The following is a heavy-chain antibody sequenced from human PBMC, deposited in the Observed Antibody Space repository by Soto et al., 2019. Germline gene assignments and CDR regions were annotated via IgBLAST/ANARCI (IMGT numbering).Heavy chain of an antibody. V-gene: IGHV3-7*03. CDR3: ARISKLGYCSGGSCPTLYYFDY. CDR1: GFTFSSYW. D-gene: IGHD2-15*01. CDR2: IKQDGSEK. Sequence: GGSLRLSCAASGFTFSSYWMSWVRQAPGKGLEWVANIKQDGSEKYYVDSVKGRFTISRDNAKNSLYLQMNSLRAEDTAVYYCARISKLGYCSGGSCPTLYYFDYWGQGTLVTVSS. J-gene: IGHJ4*02.